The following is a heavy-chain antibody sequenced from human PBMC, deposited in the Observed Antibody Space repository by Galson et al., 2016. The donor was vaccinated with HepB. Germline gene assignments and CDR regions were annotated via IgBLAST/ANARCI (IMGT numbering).Heavy chain of an antibody. CDR2: ISYHGSIN. D-gene: IGHD4-17*01. CDR1: GFTFGTFD. J-gene: IGHJ6*02. Sequence: CAASGFTFGTFDMHWVRQAPGKGLQWVAVISYHGSINYYLDSVKGRFTISRDNSKNTLYLEMNSLRPEDTAIYYCAKDAGTYGSFYGMDVWGQGTTVTVSS. V-gene: IGHV3-30*18. CDR3: AKDAGTYGSFYGMDV.